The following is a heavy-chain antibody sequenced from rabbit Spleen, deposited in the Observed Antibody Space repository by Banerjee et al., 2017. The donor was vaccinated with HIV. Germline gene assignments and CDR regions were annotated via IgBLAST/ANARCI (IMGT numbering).Heavy chain of an antibody. CDR3: ARSTYGYDDYGDLYYAAMDL. Sequence: QEQLEESGGRLVQPGGSLKISCKAFGFTISGYWMNWVRQAPGKGLEWVGCIDTGSDSAYYASWVIRRFTISKISSTTVTLQMTSLTAADTATYFCARSTYGYDDYGDLYYAAMDLWGPGDPRHRL. D-gene: IGHD2-1*01. J-gene: IGHJ6*01. CDR1: GFTISGYW. V-gene: IGHV1S45*01. CDR2: IDTGSDSA.